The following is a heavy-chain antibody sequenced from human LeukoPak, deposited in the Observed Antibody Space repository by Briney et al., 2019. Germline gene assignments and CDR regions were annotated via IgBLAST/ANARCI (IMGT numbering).Heavy chain of an antibody. D-gene: IGHD1-26*01. CDR1: GYTFTSYY. J-gene: IGHJ5*02. CDR2: INPSGGST. V-gene: IGHV1-46*01. Sequence: ASVKVSCKASGYTFTSYYMHWVRQAPGQGPEWMGIINPSGGSTSYAQKFQGRVTMTRDMSTSTVYMELSSLRSEDTAVYYCARDLVGATPPPWGQGTLVTVSS. CDR3: ARDLVGATPPP.